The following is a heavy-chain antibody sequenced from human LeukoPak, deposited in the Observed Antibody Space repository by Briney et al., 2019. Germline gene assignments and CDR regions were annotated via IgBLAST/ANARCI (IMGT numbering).Heavy chain of an antibody. CDR3: ARDLSVAAAGTNDC. V-gene: IGHV3-21*01. Sequence: KPGGSLRLSCGASGFTFSTYSMSWVRQAPGKGLEWVSSISTSSTYIFYADSLKGRFTISRDNAKNSLYLQVSSLRAEDTAVYYCARDLSVAAAGTNDCWGQGTLVTVSS. D-gene: IGHD6-13*01. CDR1: GFTFSTYS. J-gene: IGHJ4*02. CDR2: ISTSSTYI.